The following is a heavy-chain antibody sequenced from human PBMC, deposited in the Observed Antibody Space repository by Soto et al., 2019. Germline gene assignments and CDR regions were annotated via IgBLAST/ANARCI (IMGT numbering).Heavy chain of an antibody. Sequence: SETLSLTCTVSGGFISSGGYYWSWIRQHPGKGLEWIGYIDYRGSTDYSPSLKSRVTISLDTSKNQFSLKLSSVTAADTAVYYCARLADYYDSSGYYPGWGQGTLVTVSS. CDR1: GGFISSGGYY. V-gene: IGHV4-31*03. CDR2: IDYRGST. J-gene: IGHJ4*02. D-gene: IGHD3-22*01. CDR3: ARLADYYDSSGYYPG.